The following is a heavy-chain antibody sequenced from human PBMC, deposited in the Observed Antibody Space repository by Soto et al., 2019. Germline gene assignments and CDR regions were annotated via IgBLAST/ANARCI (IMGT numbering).Heavy chain of an antibody. V-gene: IGHV1-3*01. CDR3: ARGDYYGSGSYYSEFDY. D-gene: IGHD3-10*01. CDR1: GYTXTSYA. Sequence: ASVKVSCKASGYTXTSYAMHWVRQAPGQRLEWMGWINAGNGNTKYSQKFQGRVTITRDTSASTAYMELSSLRSEDTAVYYCARGDYYGSGSYYSEFDYWGQGTLVTVSS. J-gene: IGHJ4*02. CDR2: INAGNGNT.